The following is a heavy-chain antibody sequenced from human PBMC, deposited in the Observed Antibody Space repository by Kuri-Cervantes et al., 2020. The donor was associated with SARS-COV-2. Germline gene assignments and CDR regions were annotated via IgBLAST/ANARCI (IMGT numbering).Heavy chain of an antibody. CDR3: ARDLQKWEQPEY. D-gene: IGHD1-26*01. V-gene: IGHV4-59*12. CDR2: IYYSGST. Sequence: SETLSLTCAVYGGSFSGYYWSWIRQPPGKGLEWIGYIYYSGSTNYNPSLNRRVSISIDASKNQFSLKLTSVTAADTAVYYCARDLQKWEQPEYWGQGALVTVSS. J-gene: IGHJ4*02. CDR1: GGSFSGYY.